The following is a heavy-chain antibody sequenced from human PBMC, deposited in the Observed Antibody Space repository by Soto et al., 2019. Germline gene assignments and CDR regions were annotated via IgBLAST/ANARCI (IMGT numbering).Heavy chain of an antibody. CDR1: GYTFTSYG. J-gene: IGHJ6*02. Sequence: ASVKVSCKASGYTFTSYGISWVRQAPGQGLEWMGWISAYNGNTNYAQKLQGRVTMTTDTSTSTAYMELRSLRSDDTAVYYCARESLVVVAATPYYYGMDVWGQGTTVTVS. CDR3: ARESLVVVAATPYYYGMDV. D-gene: IGHD2-15*01. V-gene: IGHV1-18*01. CDR2: ISAYNGNT.